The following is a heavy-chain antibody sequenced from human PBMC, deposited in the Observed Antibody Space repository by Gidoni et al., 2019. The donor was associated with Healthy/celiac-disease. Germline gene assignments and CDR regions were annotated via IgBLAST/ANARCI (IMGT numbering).Heavy chain of an antibody. CDR1: GGTFSSYT. CDR3: AGSHCSGGSCYSGVLDY. CDR2: IIPILGIA. V-gene: IGHV1-69*02. D-gene: IGHD2-15*01. J-gene: IGHJ4*02. Sequence: QVQLVQSGAEVKKPGSSVTVSCKASGGTFSSYTISWVRQAPGQGLEWMGRIIPILGIANYAQKFQGRVTITADKSTSTAYMELSSLRSEDTAVYYCAGSHCSGGSCYSGVLDYWGQGTLVTVSS.